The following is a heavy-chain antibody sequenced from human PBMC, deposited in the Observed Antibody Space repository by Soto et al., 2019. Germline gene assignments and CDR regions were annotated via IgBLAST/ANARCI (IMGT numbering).Heavy chain of an antibody. Sequence: QVQLVQSGAEVKKPGSSVKVSCKASGGTFSSYAISWVRQAPGQGLEWMGGIIPIFGTPNYAQKFQGRVTITADDPTTAVYKGLSSLNSEDTAVYYCSRHEPAWWLRAPPTYWVGGTLV. CDR1: GGTFSSYA. V-gene: IGHV1-69*19. CDR3: SRHEPAWWLRAPPTY. J-gene: IGHJ4*02. D-gene: IGHD2-8*02. CDR2: IIPIFGTP.